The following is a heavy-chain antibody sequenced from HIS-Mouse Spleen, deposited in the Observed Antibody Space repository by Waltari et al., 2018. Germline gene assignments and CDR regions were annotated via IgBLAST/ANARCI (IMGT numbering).Heavy chain of an antibody. J-gene: IGHJ4*02. CDR3: ARGPDSGSSLSPDY. Sequence: EVQLVESGGGLVKPGGSLRLSCAASGFTFSSYSMNWVRQAPGKGLEWVSSISSSSSYIYYADSVKGRFTIARANAKNSLYLQMNSLRAEDTAVYYCARGPDSGSSLSPDYWGQGTLVTVSS. CDR2: ISSSSSYI. CDR1: GFTFSSYS. V-gene: IGHV3-21*01. D-gene: IGHD1-26*01.